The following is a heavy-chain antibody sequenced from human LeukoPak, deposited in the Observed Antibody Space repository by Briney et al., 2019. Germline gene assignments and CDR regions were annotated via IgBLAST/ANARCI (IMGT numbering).Heavy chain of an antibody. D-gene: IGHD3-22*01. J-gene: IGHJ4*02. V-gene: IGHV3-30*02. CDR3: AKGPYHSSAYEVEFES. CDR2: IRYDEKIK. Sequence: GGSLRLSCAASGFTLNNYGMHWVRQAPGKGLEWVAFIRYDEKIKYYQDSVRGRFTISRDNSNNTLYLEMITLRAEDTALYYCAKGPYHSSAYEVEFESWGQGTLVTVSS. CDR1: GFTLNNYG.